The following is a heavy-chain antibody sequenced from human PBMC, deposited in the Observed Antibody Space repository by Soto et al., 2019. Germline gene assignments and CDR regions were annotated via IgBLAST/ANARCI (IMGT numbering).Heavy chain of an antibody. CDR1: GGSISSGGYS. CDR2: IYYSGNT. J-gene: IGHJ4*02. V-gene: IGHV4-30-4*07. CDR3: ARRRYYDSSGYSLWYFDY. Sequence: SETLSLTCAVSGGSISSGGYSWSWIRQPPGKGLEWIGCIYYSGNTYYNPSLKSRVTISVDTSKNQFSLKLSSVTAADTAVYYCARRRYYDSSGYSLWYFDYWGQGTLVTVSS. D-gene: IGHD3-22*01.